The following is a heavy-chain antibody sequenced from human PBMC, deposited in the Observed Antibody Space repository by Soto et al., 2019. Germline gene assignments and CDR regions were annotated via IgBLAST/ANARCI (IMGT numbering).Heavy chain of an antibody. D-gene: IGHD6-13*01. CDR3: ARRSSSWHIDY. J-gene: IGHJ4*02. Sequence: QVQLQQWGAGLLKPSETLSLTCAVYGGSFSGYYWSWIRQPPGKGLEWIGEINHSGSTNYNPSLKSRVTISVDTSKNQFSLKLSSVTAADTAVYYCARRSSSWHIDYWGQGTLVTVSS. CDR2: INHSGST. V-gene: IGHV4-34*01. CDR1: GGSFSGYY.